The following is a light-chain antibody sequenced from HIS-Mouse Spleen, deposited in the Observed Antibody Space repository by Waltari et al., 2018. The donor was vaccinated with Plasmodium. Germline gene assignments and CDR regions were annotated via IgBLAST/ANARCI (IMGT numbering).Light chain of an antibody. CDR2: GAS. CDR3: QQRSNWPRVLT. Sequence: EIVLTQSPGTLSLSPGGATLSCRASQSVSSSYLAWYQQKPGQAPRLLIYGASNRATGIPARFSGSGSGTDFTLTISSLEPEDFAVYYCQQRSNWPRVLTFGGGTKVEIK. V-gene: IGKV3D-20*02. J-gene: IGKJ4*01. CDR1: QSVSSSY.